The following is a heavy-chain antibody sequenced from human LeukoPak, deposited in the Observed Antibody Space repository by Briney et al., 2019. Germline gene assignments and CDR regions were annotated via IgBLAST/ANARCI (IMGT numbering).Heavy chain of an antibody. D-gene: IGHD5-24*01. Sequence: GASVKVSCKASGYTFTGYYMHWVRQAPGQGLEWMGWINPNSGGTNYAQKFQGRVTMTRDTSTSTVYMELSSLRSEDTAVYYCARAWYVGDGYNDFDYWGQGTLVTVSS. CDR3: ARAWYVGDGYNDFDY. V-gene: IGHV1-2*02. J-gene: IGHJ4*02. CDR1: GYTFTGYY. CDR2: INPNSGGT.